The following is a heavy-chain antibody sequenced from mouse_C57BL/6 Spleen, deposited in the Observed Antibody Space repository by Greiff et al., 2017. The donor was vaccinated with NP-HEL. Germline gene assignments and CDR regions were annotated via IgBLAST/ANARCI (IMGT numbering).Heavy chain of an antibody. D-gene: IGHD1-1*01. CDR3: ARSHYYGSSYWYFDV. Sequence: VQLQQPGAELVMPGASVKLSCKASGYTFTSYWMHWVKQRPGQGLEWIGEIDPSDSYTNYNQKFKGKSTLTVDKSSSTAYMQLSSLTSEDSAVYYCARSHYYGSSYWYFDVWGTGTTVTVSS. J-gene: IGHJ1*03. V-gene: IGHV1-69*01. CDR2: IDPSDSYT. CDR1: GYTFTSYW.